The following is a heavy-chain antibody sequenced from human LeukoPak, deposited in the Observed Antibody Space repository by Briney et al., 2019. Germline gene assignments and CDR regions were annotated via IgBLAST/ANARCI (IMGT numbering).Heavy chain of an antibody. CDR3: ASLARYYGSGSAI. J-gene: IGHJ3*02. D-gene: IGHD3-10*01. V-gene: IGHV4-31*03. Sequence: SETLSLTCTVSGGSVTSGGYYWSWIRQHPGKGLEWIGYIHYSGTTYYNPSLESRLTISVDTSKNQFSLKLSSVTAADTAVYYCASLARYYGSGSAIWGQGTMVTVSS. CDR1: GGSVTSGGYY. CDR2: IHYSGTT.